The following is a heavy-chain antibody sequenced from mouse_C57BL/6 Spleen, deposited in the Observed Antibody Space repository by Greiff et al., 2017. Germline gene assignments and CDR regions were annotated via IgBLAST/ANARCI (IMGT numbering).Heavy chain of an antibody. Sequence: QVQLQQSGAELVRPGSSVKLSCKASGYTFTSYWMDWVKQRPGQGLEWIGNIYPSDSETHYNQKFKDKATLTVDKSSSTAYMQLSSLTSEDSAVYYCARGGDYDVAWFAYWGQGTLVTVSA. J-gene: IGHJ3*01. CDR3: ARGGDYDVAWFAY. V-gene: IGHV1-61*01. CDR2: IYPSDSET. D-gene: IGHD2-4*01. CDR1: GYTFTSYW.